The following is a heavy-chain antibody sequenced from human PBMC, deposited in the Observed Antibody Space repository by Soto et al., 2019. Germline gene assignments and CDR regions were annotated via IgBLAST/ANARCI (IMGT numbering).Heavy chain of an antibody. D-gene: IGHD3-22*01. V-gene: IGHV4-59*01. CDR3: ARDGQSDSGGYYSPFDH. J-gene: IGHJ4*02. CDR2: VSYSGAT. CDR1: GGSIGRYY. Sequence: PSETLSLTCSVSGGSIGRYYWSWVRQAPGKGLEWIAYVSYSGATRYNPSLESRVTISVDTSKNQFSLRLNSVTAADTAVYYCARDGQSDSGGYYSPFDHWGQGTLVTVS.